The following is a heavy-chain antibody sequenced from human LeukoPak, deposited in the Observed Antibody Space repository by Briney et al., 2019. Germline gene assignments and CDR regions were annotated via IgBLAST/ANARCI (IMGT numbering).Heavy chain of an antibody. CDR2: ISSSSSYI. V-gene: IGHV3-21*01. Sequence: GGSLRLSCAASGFTFSSYSMNWVRQAPGKGLEWVSSISSSSSYIYYADSVKGRFTISRDNAKNSLYLQMNSLRAEDTAVYYCAKGHYYNILTGYSVRRGLDYWGQGTLVTVSS. CDR1: GFTFSSYS. D-gene: IGHD3-9*01. CDR3: AKGHYYNILTGYSVRRGLDY. J-gene: IGHJ4*02.